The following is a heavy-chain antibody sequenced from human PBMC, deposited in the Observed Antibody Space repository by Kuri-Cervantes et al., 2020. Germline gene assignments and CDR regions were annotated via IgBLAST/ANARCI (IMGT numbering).Heavy chain of an antibody. J-gene: IGHJ4*02. CDR1: GYTFTSYY. D-gene: IGHD6-19*01. CDR3: ASSVISITVAGTSDY. CDR2: INPSGGST. Sequence: ASVKVSCKASGYTFTSYYMHWVRQAPGQGLEWMGIINPSGGSTSYAQKFQGRVTMTRDTSTSTVYMELSSLRSEDTAVYYCASSVISITVAGTSDYWGQGTLVTVSS. V-gene: IGHV1-46*03.